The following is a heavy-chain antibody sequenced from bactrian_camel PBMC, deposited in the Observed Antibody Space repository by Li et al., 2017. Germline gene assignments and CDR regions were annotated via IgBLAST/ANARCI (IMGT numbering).Heavy chain of an antibody. D-gene: IGHD1*01. CDR3: VKPNPDARGGFDH. V-gene: IGHV3S25*01. CDR1: GFTFDTNW. CDR2: IINRGGTT. J-gene: IGHJ4*01. Sequence: QLVESGGGLVQPGGSLRLSCETSGFTFDTNWMYWVRQVPGKGLEWVSIINRGGTTYYADPMKGRFNISRDNATNTVYLQMSSLKPEDTAVYYCVKPNPDARGGFDHWGRGTQVTVS.